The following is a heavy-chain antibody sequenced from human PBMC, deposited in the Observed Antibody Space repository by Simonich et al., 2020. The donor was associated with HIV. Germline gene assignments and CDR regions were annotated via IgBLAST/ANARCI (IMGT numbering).Heavy chain of an antibody. CDR3: TRDRYYSFWSGYHYNGMDV. J-gene: IGHJ6*02. CDR2: ISTSGNVI. Sequence: EVQLVESGGGLVQPGGSLRLSCAASGFTFSSYEMNWVRQAPGKGLEWVSYISTSGNVIFDADSVKGRFTISRYNAKNSLYLQMNSLRAEDTAVYYCTRDRYYSFWSGYHYNGMDVWGQGTTVTVSS. V-gene: IGHV3-48*03. CDR1: GFTFSSYE. D-gene: IGHD3-3*01.